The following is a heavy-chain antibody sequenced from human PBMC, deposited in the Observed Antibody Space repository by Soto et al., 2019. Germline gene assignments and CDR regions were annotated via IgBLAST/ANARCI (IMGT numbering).Heavy chain of an antibody. CDR2: IYYSGST. Sequence: PSETLSLTCTVSGGSIGSSSYYWGWIRQPPGKGLEWIGSIYYSGSTHYNPSLKSRVTISVDTSKNQFSLKLSSVTAAGTAVYYCARQQRYYYYMDVWGKGTTVTVSS. V-gene: IGHV4-39*01. CDR3: ARQQRYYYYMDV. D-gene: IGHD6-25*01. J-gene: IGHJ6*03. CDR1: GGSIGSSSYY.